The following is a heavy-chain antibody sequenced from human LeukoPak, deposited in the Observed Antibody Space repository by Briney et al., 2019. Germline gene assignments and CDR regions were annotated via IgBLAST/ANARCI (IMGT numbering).Heavy chain of an antibody. V-gene: IGHV1-46*01. CDR1: GYTFTDSY. J-gene: IGHJ3*01. Sequence: ASVKVSCKASGYTFTDSYVRWVRQAPGQVLEWMGLIDPDGGNTNYAQNFQGRVTLTRDTSTSTLYMELSSLRSEDTAIYYCARIRDGYNDAYDLWGQGTVVTVPS. CDR2: IDPDGGNT. CDR3: ARIRDGYNDAYDL. D-gene: IGHD5-24*01.